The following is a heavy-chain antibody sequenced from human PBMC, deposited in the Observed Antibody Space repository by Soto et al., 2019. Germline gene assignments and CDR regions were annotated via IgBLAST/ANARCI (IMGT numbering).Heavy chain of an antibody. Sequence: SETLSLTCTVSGGSISSGGYYWSWIRQHPGKGLEWIGYIYYSGSTYYNPSLKSRVTISVDTSKNQFSLKLSSVTAADTAVYYCARGDDNSGYYYAFDNWGQGTPVTVSS. J-gene: IGHJ4*02. CDR2: IYYSGST. CDR1: GGSISSGGYY. CDR3: ARGDDNSGYYYAFDN. D-gene: IGHD3-22*01. V-gene: IGHV4-31*03.